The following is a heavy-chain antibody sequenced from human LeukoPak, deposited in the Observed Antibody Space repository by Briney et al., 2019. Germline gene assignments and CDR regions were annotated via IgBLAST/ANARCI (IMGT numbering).Heavy chain of an antibody. CDR3: AMTYGDYVRNAFDI. CDR1: GFSFSNYA. D-gene: IGHD4-17*01. CDR2: ISGRGANT. Sequence: PGGSLRLSCAASGFSFSNYAMSWVRQAPGKGLEWVSAISGRGANTYYADSVKGRFTISRDNSKNTLYLQMNSLRAEDTAVYYCAMTYGDYVRNAFDIWGQGTMVTVSS. J-gene: IGHJ3*02. V-gene: IGHV3-23*01.